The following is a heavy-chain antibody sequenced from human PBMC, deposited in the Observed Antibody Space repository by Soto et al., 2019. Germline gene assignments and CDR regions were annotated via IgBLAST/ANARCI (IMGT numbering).Heavy chain of an antibody. V-gene: IGHV4-61*03. Sequence: SETLSLTCTVSGGSISSGDYYWSWIRQPPGKGLEWIGYIYYSGRTKYNPSLQSRVTISVDTSKNDFSLNLSSVTAADTAVYFCAREWGLLPYYVMNVWGHGTAVTVSS. CDR2: IYYSGRT. J-gene: IGHJ6*02. D-gene: IGHD7-27*01. CDR1: GGSISSGDYY. CDR3: AREWGLLPYYVMNV.